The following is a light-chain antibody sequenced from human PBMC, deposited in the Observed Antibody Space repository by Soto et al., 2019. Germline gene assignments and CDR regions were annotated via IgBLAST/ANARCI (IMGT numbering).Light chain of an antibody. CDR1: QSVSSSY. V-gene: IGKV3-20*01. CDR3: QQYGSSPET. CDR2: GAS. Sequence: EIVLTQSPGTLSLSPGERATLSCRASQSVSSSYLAWYQHKPGQAPRLLIYGASSRATGIPARFSGSGPGTDFTLTITRLEPEDFAVYYCQQYGSSPETFGQGTKLEIK. J-gene: IGKJ2*01.